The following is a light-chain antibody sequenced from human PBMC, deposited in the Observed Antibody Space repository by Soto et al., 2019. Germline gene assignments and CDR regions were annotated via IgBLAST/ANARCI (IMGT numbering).Light chain of an antibody. Sequence: EIVLTQSPGTLSLSPGERATLSCRASPSVSRDFLVWYQHKRGQPPRLLLYGGSIRATGIPDRFSGSGSGTDFTLTISSLEPEDVEVYYCQQYVFSPTLGQGTKVEIK. CDR2: GGS. CDR1: PSVSRDF. J-gene: IGKJ1*01. CDR3: QQYVFSPT. V-gene: IGKV3-20*01.